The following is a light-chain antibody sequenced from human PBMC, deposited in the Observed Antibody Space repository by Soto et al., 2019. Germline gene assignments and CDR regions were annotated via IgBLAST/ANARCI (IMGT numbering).Light chain of an antibody. CDR3: SAYTSTTLVV. Sequence: QSALTQPASVSGSPGQSITISCTGTSSDIGAYNYVSRYQQHPGKAPKLMIYEVSNRPSGVSNRFSGSRSGNTASLTISGLQADDEADYYCSAYTSTTLVVFGGGTKLTVL. CDR1: SSDIGAYNY. CDR2: EVS. J-gene: IGLJ2*01. V-gene: IGLV2-14*01.